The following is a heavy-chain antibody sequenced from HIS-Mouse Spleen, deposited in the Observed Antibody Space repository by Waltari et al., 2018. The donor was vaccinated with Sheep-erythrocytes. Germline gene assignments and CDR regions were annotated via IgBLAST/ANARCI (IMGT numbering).Heavy chain of an antibody. CDR1: GFTFDDYA. D-gene: IGHD1-26*01. J-gene: IGHJ6*02. Sequence: GFTFDDYAMHWVRQAPGKGLEWVSLISWDGGSTYYADSVKGRFTISRDNSKNSLYLQMNSLRAEDTALYYCAKDLTLVGAHYYYYYGMDVWGQGTTVTVSS. CDR3: AKDLTLVGAHYYYYYGMDV. CDR2: ISWDGGST. V-gene: IGHV3-43D*03.